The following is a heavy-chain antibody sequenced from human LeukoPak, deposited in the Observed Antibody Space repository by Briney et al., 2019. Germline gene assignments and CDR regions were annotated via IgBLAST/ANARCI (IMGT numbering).Heavy chain of an antibody. V-gene: IGHV3-30*18. J-gene: IGHJ4*02. Sequence: GGSLRLSCAASGFTFSSYGMHWVRQAPGKGLEWVAVISYDGSNKYYADSVKGRFTISRDNSKNTLYLQMNSLRAEDTAVYYCAKDLITMVRGVRPPFLDYWGQGTLVTVSS. D-gene: IGHD3-10*01. CDR3: AKDLITMVRGVRPPFLDY. CDR2: ISYDGSNK. CDR1: GFTFSSYG.